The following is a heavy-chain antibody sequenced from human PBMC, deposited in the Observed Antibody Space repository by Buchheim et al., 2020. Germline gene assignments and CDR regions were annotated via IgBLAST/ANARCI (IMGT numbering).Heavy chain of an antibody. V-gene: IGHV3-33*01. D-gene: IGHD3-16*01. J-gene: IGHJ4*02. Sequence: QVQLVESGGGVVQPGRSLRLSCAASGLTFSSYGMHWVRQAPGKGLEWVAVTWFDGSNKYYADSVKGRFTISRDNSKNTLSLLMNCLRAEDTAVYCCATGGGTQYFGYWGQGTL. CDR2: TWFDGSNK. CDR3: ATGGGTQYFGY. CDR1: GLTFSSYG.